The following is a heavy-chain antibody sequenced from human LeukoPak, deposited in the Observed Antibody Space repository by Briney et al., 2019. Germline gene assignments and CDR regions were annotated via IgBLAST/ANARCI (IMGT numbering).Heavy chain of an antibody. CDR3: ARDRCTNGVCYYDY. J-gene: IGHJ4*02. CDR2: IWYDGSIK. Sequence: GGSLRLSCAASGFTFSSYGMHWVRQAPGKGLEWVAVIWYDGSIKYYGASVKGRFTISRDNPKNTLYLQMNSLRAEDTAVYYCARDRCTNGVCYYDYWGQGTLVTVSS. D-gene: IGHD2-8*01. CDR1: GFTFSSYG. V-gene: IGHV3-33*01.